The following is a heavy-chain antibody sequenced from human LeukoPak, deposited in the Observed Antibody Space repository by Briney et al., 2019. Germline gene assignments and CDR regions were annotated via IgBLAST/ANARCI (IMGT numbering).Heavy chain of an antibody. V-gene: IGHV4-59*01. CDR1: GASISSYY. J-gene: IGHJ4*02. CDR3: ARGRYGDDGHY. CDR2: INYSGST. Sequence: PSETLSLTCTVSGASISSYYWSWIRQPPGKGLEWIAYINYSGSTRYNPSLKSRVTISVDTSKNQFSLKLSSVTAADTAVYYCARGRYGDDGHYWGQGTLVTVSS. D-gene: IGHD4-17*01.